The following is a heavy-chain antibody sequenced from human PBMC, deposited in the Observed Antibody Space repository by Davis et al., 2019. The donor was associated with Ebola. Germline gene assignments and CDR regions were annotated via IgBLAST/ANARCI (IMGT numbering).Heavy chain of an antibody. J-gene: IGHJ4*02. CDR2: INHSGST. D-gene: IGHD1-26*01. V-gene: IGHV4-34*01. CDR1: GGSFSGYY. CDR3: ARGALSGSYNFDY. Sequence: PSETLSLTCAVYGGSFSGYYWSWIRQPPGKGLEWIGEINHSGSTNYNPSLKSRVTISVDTSKNQFSLKLSSVTAADTAVYYCARGALSGSYNFDYWGQGTLVTVSS.